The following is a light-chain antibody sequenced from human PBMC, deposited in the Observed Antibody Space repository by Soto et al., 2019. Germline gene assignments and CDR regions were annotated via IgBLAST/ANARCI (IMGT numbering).Light chain of an antibody. CDR2: DGS. Sequence: EIVLTQSPATLFVSPGERVTLSCRASQNLHSFLNWYQQRPGQAPRPLIYDGSKRAAGVPDRISGDGSGTDYTLTISSLEPEDFAVYYCQQRTRWPMTFGQGTRLEIK. V-gene: IGKV3-11*01. J-gene: IGKJ5*01. CDR1: QNLHSF. CDR3: QQRTRWPMT.